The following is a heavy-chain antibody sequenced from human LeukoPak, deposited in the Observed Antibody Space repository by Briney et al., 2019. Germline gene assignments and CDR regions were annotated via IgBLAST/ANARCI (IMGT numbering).Heavy chain of an antibody. V-gene: IGHV1-18*01. CDR1: GYTFTSND. J-gene: IGHJ5*02. CDR2: ISVYNGNK. Sequence: ASVKDSCKASGYTFTSNDISWVRQAPGQGLEWMGRISVYNGNKNYAQKLQGRLTMTTDTSTSTAYMELRSLRSDDTAVYYCARDNVWGLGNWFDPWGQGTLVTVSS. D-gene: IGHD3-10*02. CDR3: ARDNVWGLGNWFDP.